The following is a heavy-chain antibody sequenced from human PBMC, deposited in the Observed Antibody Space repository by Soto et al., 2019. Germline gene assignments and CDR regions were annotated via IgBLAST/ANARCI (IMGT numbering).Heavy chain of an antibody. Sequence: GGSLRLSCAASGFTFSSYAMHWVRQAPGKGLEWVAVISYDGSNKYYADSVKGRFTISRDNSKNSLYLQMNGLRHEDTAFYYCAKDGIAWHWGQGTLVTVSS. CDR3: AKDGIAWH. D-gene: IGHD1-26*01. CDR2: ISYDGSNK. CDR1: GFTFSSYA. V-gene: IGHV3-30-3*01. J-gene: IGHJ4*02.